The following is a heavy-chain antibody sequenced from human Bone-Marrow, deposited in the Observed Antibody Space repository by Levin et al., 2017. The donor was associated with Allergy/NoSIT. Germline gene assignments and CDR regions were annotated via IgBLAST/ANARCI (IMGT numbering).Heavy chain of an antibody. V-gene: IGHV2-5*08. J-gene: IGHJ4*02. CDR3: VHTTLIVTDIKDELYFDY. CDR1: GFSLSSGGMR. Sequence: SGPTLVKPTQTLTLTCTFSGFSLSSGGMRVSWIRQPPGKALEWLAVIYWDDDKDYSPSLKSRLTITKDTSRKQVVLTMTNMDPVDTATYYCVHTTLIVTDIKDELYFDYWGQGTLVTVSS. D-gene: IGHD3-22*01. CDR2: IYWDDDK.